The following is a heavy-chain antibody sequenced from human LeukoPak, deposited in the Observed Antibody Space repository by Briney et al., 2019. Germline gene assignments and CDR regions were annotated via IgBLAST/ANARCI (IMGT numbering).Heavy chain of an antibody. D-gene: IGHD3-10*01. Sequence: PGGSLRLSCAASGFTFSSYAMSWVRQAPGKGLEWVSAISGSAAATFYADSVKGRFTISRDNSEKAVYLQMNSLRAEDTAVYYCAKRGPASPESGKYYFDYWGQGALVTVSS. CDR3: AKRGPASPESGKYYFDY. CDR2: ISGSAAAT. J-gene: IGHJ4*02. V-gene: IGHV3-23*01. CDR1: GFTFSSYA.